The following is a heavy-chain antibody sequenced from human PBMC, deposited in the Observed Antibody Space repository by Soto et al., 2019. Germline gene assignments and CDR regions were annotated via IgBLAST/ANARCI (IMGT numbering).Heavy chain of an antibody. CDR1: GDSISSSTYY. Sequence: SETLSLTCTGSGDSISSSTYYWAWIRQPPGKGLEWIGSIYYSGSTYYNPSLKSRVTISVDTSKNQFSLKLTSVTAADTAVYYCARPLNYYYYMDVWGKGTTVT. J-gene: IGHJ6*03. CDR2: IYYSGST. CDR3: ARPLNYYYYMDV. V-gene: IGHV4-39*01.